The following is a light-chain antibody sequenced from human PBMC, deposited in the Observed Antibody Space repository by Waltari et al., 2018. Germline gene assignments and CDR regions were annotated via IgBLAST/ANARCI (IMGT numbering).Light chain of an antibody. CDR3: AAWDDSLSVWV. J-gene: IGLJ3*02. CDR2: RIY. V-gene: IGLV1-47*01. CDR1: RSNIGNNY. Sequence: QSVLTQPPSASGTPGQRVTISCSGGRSNIGNNYVFWYQQFPGTAPKLLIYRIYRGPSGVPDRFSGSKSGTSASLASSGLRSEDEADYYCAAWDDSLSVWVFGGGTKLTVL.